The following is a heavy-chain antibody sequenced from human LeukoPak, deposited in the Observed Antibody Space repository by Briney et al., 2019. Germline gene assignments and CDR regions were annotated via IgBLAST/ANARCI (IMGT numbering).Heavy chain of an antibody. CDR3: ARDVLRYFDWPDYEGNDAFDI. V-gene: IGHV1-2*02. Sequence: GASVKVSCKASGYTFTGYYMHWVRQAPGQGLEWMGWINPNSGGTNYAQKLQGRVTMTTDTSTSTAYMEPRSLRSDDTAVYYCARDVLRYFDWPDYEGNDAFDIWGQGTMVTVSS. D-gene: IGHD3-9*01. CDR1: GYTFTGYY. CDR2: INPNSGGT. J-gene: IGHJ3*02.